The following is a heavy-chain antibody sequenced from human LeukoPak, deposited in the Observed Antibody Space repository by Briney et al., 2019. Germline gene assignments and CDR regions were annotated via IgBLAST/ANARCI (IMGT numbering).Heavy chain of an antibody. CDR1: GFTFNNYA. CDR2: IVENGDIT. Sequence: GGSLRLSCAASGFTFNNYAMSWVRQSPEKGLEWVSTIVENGDITLYADSVKGRFTISRDNSKNTLYLQMNSLGAEDTAIYYCAKDYPFDFWSGWGDVWGQGTTVTVSS. V-gene: IGHV3-23*01. J-gene: IGHJ6*02. CDR3: AKDYPFDFWSGWGDV. D-gene: IGHD3-3*01.